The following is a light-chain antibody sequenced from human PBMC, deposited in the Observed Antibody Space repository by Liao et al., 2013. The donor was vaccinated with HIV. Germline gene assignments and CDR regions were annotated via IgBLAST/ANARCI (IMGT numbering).Light chain of an antibody. CDR2: HAS. CDR1: DFGTKR. J-gene: IGLJ1*01. Sequence: SYVLTQPPSVSVAPGKTARITCGGDDFGTKRVHWYQQKPGQAPVLLIYHASDRPSGIPERFSGSNSGNTATLTISGTQPMDEADYYCQAWDSSTAYVFGSGTKLAVL. V-gene: IGLV3-21*01. CDR3: QAWDSSTAYV.